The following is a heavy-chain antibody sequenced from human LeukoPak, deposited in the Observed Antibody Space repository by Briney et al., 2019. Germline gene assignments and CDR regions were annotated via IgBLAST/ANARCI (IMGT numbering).Heavy chain of an antibody. V-gene: IGHV1-2*02. J-gene: IGHJ3*02. CDR1: GYIFIDHY. CDR2: INPDSDAT. D-gene: IGHD2-21*01. CDR3: ARTGDPAYDAFDI. Sequence: AASVKVSCEASGYIFIDHYMHWVRQAPGQGLEWVGWINPDSDATNYAQKFKGGVTMTRDMSISTAYMELSGLRSDDTAVYYCARTGDPAYDAFDIWGQGTLVTVSS.